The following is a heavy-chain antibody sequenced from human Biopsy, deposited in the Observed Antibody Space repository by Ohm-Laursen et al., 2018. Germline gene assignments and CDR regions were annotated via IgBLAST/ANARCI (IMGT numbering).Heavy chain of an antibody. Sequence: TLSLTCCVSSASVKTSGYFWAWIRQRPGKGLEWIGYISYNERTHYNPSLTSRLAISFDTSNNRISLQLRSVSVADTAVYYCVREPKTGTAEAWYFDLWGRGSPVTVPS. CDR1: SASVKTSGYF. J-gene: IGHJ2*01. CDR3: VREPKTGTAEAWYFDL. CDR2: ISYNERT. D-gene: IGHD3-9*01. V-gene: IGHV4-31*03.